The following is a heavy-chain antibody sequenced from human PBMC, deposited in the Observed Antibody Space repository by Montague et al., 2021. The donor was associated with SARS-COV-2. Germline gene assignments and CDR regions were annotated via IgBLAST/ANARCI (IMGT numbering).Heavy chain of an antibody. CDR1: GGSISSGSYY. D-gene: IGHD6-13*01. V-gene: IGHV4-61*02. J-gene: IGHJ6*02. Sequence: TLSLTCTVSGGSISSGSYYWSWNRQPAGKGLEWIGRIYTSGSTNYNPSLKRRVTISVDTNKNKFSLKLSTATAADTAVYYCARGFRKLVLFVYYYYGMDVWGQGTTVTVSS. CDR3: ARGFRKLVLFVYYYYGMDV. CDR2: IYTSGST.